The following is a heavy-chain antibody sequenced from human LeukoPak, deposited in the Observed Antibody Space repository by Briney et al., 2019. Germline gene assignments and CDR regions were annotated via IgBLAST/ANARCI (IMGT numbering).Heavy chain of an antibody. D-gene: IGHD6-13*01. CDR1: GGSISSGGYY. CDR3: ARGSSSSWYPTSVEDVPNPHFDP. J-gene: IGHJ5*02. V-gene: IGHV4-31*03. CDR2: IYYSGST. Sequence: SETLSLTCTVSGGSISSGGYYWSWIRQHPGKGLEWIGYIYYSGSTYYNPSLKSRVTISVDTSKNQFSLKLSSVTAADTAVYYCARGSSSSWYPTSVEDVPNPHFDPWGQGTLVTVSS.